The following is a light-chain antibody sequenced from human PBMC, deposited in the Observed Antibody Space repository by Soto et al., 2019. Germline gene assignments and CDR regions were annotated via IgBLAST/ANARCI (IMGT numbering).Light chain of an antibody. CDR2: DVS. Sequence: QSALTQPASVSGSPGQSITISCTGTSSDIGSYNFVSWYQQHPGKIPKLVIFDVSNRPSGVSSRFSGSKSDTTASLTISRLRTEDEADYYCTSFTSSHTHVFATGSQLTVL. CDR1: SSDIGSYNF. J-gene: IGLJ1*01. CDR3: TSFTSSHTHV. V-gene: IGLV2-14*01.